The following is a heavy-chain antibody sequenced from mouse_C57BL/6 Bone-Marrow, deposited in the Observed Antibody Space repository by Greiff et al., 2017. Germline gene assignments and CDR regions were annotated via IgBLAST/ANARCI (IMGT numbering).Heavy chain of an antibody. V-gene: IGHV14-4*01. Sequence: VQLQQSGAELVRPGASVKLSCTASGFNIKDAYMHWVKQRPEQGLEWIGWIDPENGDTAYASKFQGKATITVDTSSNTAYLQLSSLTSEDTAVYYCTSIAYWGQGTLVTVSA. J-gene: IGHJ3*01. CDR1: GFNIKDAY. CDR3: TSIAY. CDR2: IDPENGDT.